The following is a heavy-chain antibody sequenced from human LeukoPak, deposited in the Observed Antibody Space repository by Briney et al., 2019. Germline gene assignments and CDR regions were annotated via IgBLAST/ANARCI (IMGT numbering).Heavy chain of an antibody. J-gene: IGHJ4*02. D-gene: IGHD5-18*01. CDR2: ISFSGST. CDR3: ARDRRNAAMAHPFGY. V-gene: IGHV4-59*01. Sequence: SETLSLTCTVSGGSISTYYWSWIRQPPGKGLEWIGFISFSGSTNYNPSLKSRVTISIDTSKNQFSLKLSSVTAADTAVYYCARDRRNAAMAHPFGYWGQGTLVTVSS. CDR1: GGSISTYY.